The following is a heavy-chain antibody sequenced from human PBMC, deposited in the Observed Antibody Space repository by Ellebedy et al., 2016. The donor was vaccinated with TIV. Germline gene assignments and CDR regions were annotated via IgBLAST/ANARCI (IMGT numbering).Heavy chain of an antibody. D-gene: IGHD3-10*01. CDR1: GFTFSSYD. J-gene: IGHJ4*02. CDR2: ISSSSSYI. V-gene: IGHV3-21*04. Sequence: GESLKISXAASGFTFSSYDMNWVRQAPGKGLEWVSSISSSSSYIYYADSVKGRFTISRDNSNNMLYLQMNSLRAEDTAVYYCAAREDGSGLYWGQGTLVTVSS. CDR3: AAREDGSGLY.